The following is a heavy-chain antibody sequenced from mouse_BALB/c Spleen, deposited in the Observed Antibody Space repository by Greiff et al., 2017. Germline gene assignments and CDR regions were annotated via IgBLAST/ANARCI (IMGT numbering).Heavy chain of an antibody. V-gene: IGHV2-2*02. CDR1: GFSLTSYG. Sequence: VQLKQSGPGLVQPSQSLSITCTVSGFSLTSYGVHWVRQSPGKGLEWLGVIWSGGSTDYNAAFISRLSISKDNSKSQVFFKMNSLQANDTAIYYWARNYYGKRGAMDAWGQGTSVTVAS. CDR2: IWSGGST. CDR3: ARNYYGKRGAMDA. D-gene: IGHD2-1*01. J-gene: IGHJ4*01.